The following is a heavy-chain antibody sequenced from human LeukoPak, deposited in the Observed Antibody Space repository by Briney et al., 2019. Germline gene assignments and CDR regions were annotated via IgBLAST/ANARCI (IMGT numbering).Heavy chain of an antibody. Sequence: SETLSLTCTVSGGSISSYYWSWIRQPPGKGLEWIGYIYYSGSTNYNPSLKSRVTISVDTSKNQFSLKLSSVTAADTAVYYCAARTTGTFWAFDIWGLGTMVTVSS. CDR1: GGSISSYY. V-gene: IGHV4-59*01. J-gene: IGHJ3*02. D-gene: IGHD1-1*01. CDR2: IYYSGST. CDR3: AARTTGTFWAFDI.